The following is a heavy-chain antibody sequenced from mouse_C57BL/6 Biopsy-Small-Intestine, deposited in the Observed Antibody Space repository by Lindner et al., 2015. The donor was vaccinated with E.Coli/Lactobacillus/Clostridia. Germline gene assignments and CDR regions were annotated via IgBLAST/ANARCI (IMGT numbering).Heavy chain of an antibody. CDR3: ARVAITVTGSIRYDF. CDR1: GYRFAIYT. V-gene: IGHV1-20*01. D-gene: IGHD1-1*02. J-gene: IGHJ1*01. CDR2: ISPYNGDT. Sequence: SVKVSCKASGYRFAIYTITWVRQAPGQGLEWMGWISPYNGDTNFAQRLQGRATMTTDTSTSTAYLELRSLRSDDTAMYYCARVAITVTGSIRYDFWGQGTLVTVSS.